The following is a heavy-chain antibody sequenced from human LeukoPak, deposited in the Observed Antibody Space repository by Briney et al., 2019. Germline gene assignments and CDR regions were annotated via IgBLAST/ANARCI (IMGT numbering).Heavy chain of an antibody. Sequence: PSETLSLTCTVSGGSTSSGSYYWSWIRQPPGKGLEWIGEINHSGSTNYNPSLKSRVTISVDTSKNQFSLKLSSVTAADTAVYYCARRPIAYYYDSSGRNFDYWGQGTLVTVSS. V-gene: IGHV4-39*07. D-gene: IGHD3-22*01. CDR2: INHSGST. CDR1: GGSTSSGSYY. J-gene: IGHJ4*02. CDR3: ARRPIAYYYDSSGRNFDY.